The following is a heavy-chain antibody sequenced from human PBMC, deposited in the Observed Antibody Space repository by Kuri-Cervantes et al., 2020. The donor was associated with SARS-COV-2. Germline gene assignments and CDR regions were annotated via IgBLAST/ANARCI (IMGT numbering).Heavy chain of an antibody. Sequence: SVKVSCKASGGTFTNYAITWLRQAPGQGFEWMGRIIPMYDATDFAQKFQGRVTINADESTRTAYMELSSLSSEDTAVYYCARADSTLVMSFDYYYFDCWGQGTLVTVSS. CDR3: ARADSTLVMSFDYYYFDC. J-gene: IGHJ4*02. V-gene: IGHV1-69*13. D-gene: IGHD5-12*01. CDR2: IIPMYDAT. CDR1: GGTFTNYA.